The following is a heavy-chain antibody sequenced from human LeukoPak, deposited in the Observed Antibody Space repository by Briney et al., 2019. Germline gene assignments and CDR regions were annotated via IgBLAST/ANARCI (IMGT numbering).Heavy chain of an antibody. V-gene: IGHV5-10-1*01. CDR1: GYNFTNYW. J-gene: IGHJ4*02. CDR2: IDPSASYT. CDR3: ARQAVAGDFDY. Sequence: ESLRISCKGSGYNFTNYWITWVGQTPGKGLEGMGRIDPSASYTNYGPSFQGHVTISVDKSISTAYLQWSSLKASDTAMYYCARQAVAGDFDYWGQGTLVTVSS. D-gene: IGHD6-19*01.